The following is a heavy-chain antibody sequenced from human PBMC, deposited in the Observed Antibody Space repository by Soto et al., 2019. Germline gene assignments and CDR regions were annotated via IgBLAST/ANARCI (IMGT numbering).Heavy chain of an antibody. V-gene: IGHV4-61*01. CDR2: IHSSGST. D-gene: IGHD4-17*01. CDR3: AILTKPTAVTTAFRGGYGLGV. CDR1: GGSVSSGNYF. Sequence: SETLSLTCTVSGGSVSSGNYFWSWIRQPPGKGLEWIGYIHSSGSTNYNPSLKSRVTISVDTSRNQFSLKLTSVTAADTAVYYCAILTKPTAVTTAFRGGYGLGVWGQGTTVTVSS. J-gene: IGHJ6*02.